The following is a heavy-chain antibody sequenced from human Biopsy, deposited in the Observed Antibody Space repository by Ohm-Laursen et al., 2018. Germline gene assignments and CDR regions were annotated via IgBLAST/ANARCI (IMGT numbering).Heavy chain of an antibody. CDR3: ARGTGRYYVYGAFDI. Sequence: GTLSLTCTVSGDSINNYYWSWIRQPAGKGLERIGRIYTSGSPNYNLSLKSRVTMSVDTSKNQFSLNLRSVTAADTAVYYCARGTGRYYVYGAFDIWGQGTVVTVSS. D-gene: IGHD1-26*01. V-gene: IGHV4-4*07. CDR2: IYTSGSP. CDR1: GDSINNYY. J-gene: IGHJ3*02.